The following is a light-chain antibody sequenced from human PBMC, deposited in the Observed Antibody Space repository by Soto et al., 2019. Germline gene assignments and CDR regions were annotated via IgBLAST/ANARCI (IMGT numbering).Light chain of an antibody. CDR3: KQYHGCPWT. J-gene: IGKJ1*01. Sequence: VIWMTQSPSLLSASTGDRVTISCRISQGISSHLAWYQQRPGKAPDLLIYDASTLQSGVPSSFSGSGSGTDFNLHISFLQSQDFGTYDCKQYHGCPWTSGQGTKIEIK. V-gene: IGKV1D-8*01. CDR1: QGISSH. CDR2: DAS.